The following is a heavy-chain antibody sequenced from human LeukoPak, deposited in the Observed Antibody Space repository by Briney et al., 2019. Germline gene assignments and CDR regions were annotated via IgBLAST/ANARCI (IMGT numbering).Heavy chain of an antibody. CDR2: INPNSGGT. Sequence: ASVKVSCKASGYIFTAYHMHWVRQAPGQGHWWMGWINPNSGGTQYAPKFQGRVTMTRDTSFTTAYVELTRLTSDDTAVYYCARQDRVSPTFPNNWFDPWGQGTLVTVSS. D-gene: IGHD2-8*01. CDR1: GYIFTAYH. CDR3: ARQDRVSPTFPNNWFDP. J-gene: IGHJ5*02. V-gene: IGHV1-2*02.